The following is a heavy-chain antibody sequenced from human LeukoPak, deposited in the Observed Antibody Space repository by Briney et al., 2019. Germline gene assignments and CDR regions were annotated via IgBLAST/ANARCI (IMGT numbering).Heavy chain of an antibody. CDR1: GYPFTSYY. D-gene: IGHD3-10*01. J-gene: IGHJ4*02. Sequence: ASVKVSCKASGYPFTSYYLHWVRQAPGQGLEWMGRINPSGGSTTYAQEFQGRVTMTRDTSTSTVYMELSSLRSEDTAVYYCGRDRARLDYWGQGTLVTVSS. CDR3: GRDRARLDY. V-gene: IGHV1-46*01. CDR2: INPSGGST.